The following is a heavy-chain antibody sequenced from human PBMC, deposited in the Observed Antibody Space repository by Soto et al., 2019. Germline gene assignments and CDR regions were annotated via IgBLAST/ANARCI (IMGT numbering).Heavy chain of an antibody. V-gene: IGHV1-69*13. CDR3: ARDESYGEAFDP. CDR2: IIPIFGTA. J-gene: IGHJ5*02. D-gene: IGHD4-17*01. CDR1: GGTFSSYA. Sequence: GASVKVSCKASGGTFSSYAISWVRQAPGQGLEWMGGIIPIFGTANYAQKFQGRVTITADESTSTAYMELSSLRSEDTAVYYCARDESYGEAFDPWGQGTLVTVSS.